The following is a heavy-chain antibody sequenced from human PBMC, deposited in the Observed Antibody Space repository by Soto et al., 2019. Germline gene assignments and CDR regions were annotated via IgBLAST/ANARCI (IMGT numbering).Heavy chain of an antibody. CDR3: ARDRGPSRGYDPYWFYP. J-gene: IGHJ5*02. CDR1: GGTFSSYA. Sequence: QVQLVQSGAEVKKPGSSVKVSCKASGGTFSSYAITWVRQAPGQGLEWMGGIIPIFGTANYAQKFQGRVTITADXSXSXXYMELSRLRSEDTAVYYCARDRGPSRGYDPYWFYPWGQGTLVTVSS. CDR2: IIPIFGTA. V-gene: IGHV1-69*12. D-gene: IGHD3-22*01.